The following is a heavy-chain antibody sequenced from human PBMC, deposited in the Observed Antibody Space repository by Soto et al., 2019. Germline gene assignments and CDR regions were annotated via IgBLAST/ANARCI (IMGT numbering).Heavy chain of an antibody. CDR1: GGSISSYY. V-gene: IGHV4-59*12. CDR3: GRASSPEGRFDP. CDR2: IYFRGTT. Sequence: SETLSLTCTVSGGSISSYYWSWIRQPPGKELEWIGYIYFRGTTNYNPSLKSRVTISVDTSKNQFSLKLSSVTAADTAVYYCGRASSPEGRFDPWGQGTLVTVSS. J-gene: IGHJ5*02. D-gene: IGHD2-2*01.